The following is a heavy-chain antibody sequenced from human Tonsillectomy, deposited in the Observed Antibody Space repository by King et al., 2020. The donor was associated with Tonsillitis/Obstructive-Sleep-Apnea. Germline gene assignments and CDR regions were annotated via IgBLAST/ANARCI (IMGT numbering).Heavy chain of an antibody. D-gene: IGHD6-19*01. CDR3: ARISVAGTCFDY. CDR2: IEPSVTDT. J-gene: IGHJ4*02. Sequence: VQLVQSGEEVKKPGESVRIFCKGFGYSFTSYWSNWVRQMPGKSLEWMGRIEPSVTDTNYSPSFQGHVTISADKSISTAHLQWSSLKASDTAMYYCARISVAGTCFDYWGQGTLVTVSS. CDR1: GYSFTSYW. V-gene: IGHV5-10-1*01.